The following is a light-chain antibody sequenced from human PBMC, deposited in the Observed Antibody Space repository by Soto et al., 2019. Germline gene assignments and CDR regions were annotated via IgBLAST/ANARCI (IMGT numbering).Light chain of an antibody. CDR1: RTVSSSY. V-gene: IGKV3-20*01. J-gene: IGKJ1*01. CDR2: AAS. CDR3: QQNGRT. Sequence: EVVLTQSPATLSLSLGEVATLSCKASRTVSSSYLAWYQQIPGQAPRLLIYAASSRATVIPDRFGGSGSGTDFTLTINRLEPEDFAVYYCQQNGRTFGQGPKVDIK.